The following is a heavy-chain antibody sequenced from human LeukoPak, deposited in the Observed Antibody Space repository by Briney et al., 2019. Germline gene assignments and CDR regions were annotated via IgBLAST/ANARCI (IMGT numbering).Heavy chain of an antibody. CDR2: IYSDGST. J-gene: IGHJ4*02. CDR3: ARGSLPLVL. Sequence: GGSLRLSCAASGFIVSGDFMSWVRQAPGKGLEWVSVIYSDGSTYYADSVKGRFTISRDNSKNTLDLQMTGLRAEDTAVYYCARGSLPLVLWGQGTLVTVSS. D-gene: IGHD1-26*01. V-gene: IGHV3-53*01. CDR1: GFIVSGDF.